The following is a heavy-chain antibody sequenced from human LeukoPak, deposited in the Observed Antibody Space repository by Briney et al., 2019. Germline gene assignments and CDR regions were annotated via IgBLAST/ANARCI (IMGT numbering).Heavy chain of an antibody. CDR2: ISSSSSII. J-gene: IGHJ4*02. V-gene: IGHV3-48*01. CDR1: GFTFSSYS. Sequence: GGSLRLSCVASGFTFSSYSMNWVRQAPGKGLEWVSYISSSSSIISYADSVKGRFAISRDTAKNSLYLQMNSLRAEDTAVYYCARVEYASGWYFDYWGQGTLVTVSS. D-gene: IGHD6-19*01. CDR3: ARVEYASGWYFDY.